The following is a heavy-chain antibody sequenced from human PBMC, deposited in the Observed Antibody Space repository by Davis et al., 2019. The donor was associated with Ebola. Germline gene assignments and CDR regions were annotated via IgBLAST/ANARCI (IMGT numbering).Heavy chain of an antibody. CDR2: INHSGST. J-gene: IGHJ4*02. CDR3: ATSGLTTVTTPIMS. CDR1: GGSINSNY. V-gene: IGHV4-34*01. D-gene: IGHD4-17*01. Sequence: PSETLSLTCTVSGGSINSNYWTWIRQPPGKGLEWIGEINHSGSTNYNPSLKSRVTISVDTSKNQFSLKLSSVTAADTAVYYCATSGLTTVTTPIMSWGQGTLVTVSS.